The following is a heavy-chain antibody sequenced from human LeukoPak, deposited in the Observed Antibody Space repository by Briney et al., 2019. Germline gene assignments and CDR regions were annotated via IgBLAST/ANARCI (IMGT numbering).Heavy chain of an antibody. CDR3: ARDWRDGSGSFDY. Sequence: SETLSLTCTVSGYSISSGYYWGWIRQPPGKGLEWIGSIYYSGSTYYNPSLKSRVTISVDTSKNQFSLKLSSVTAADTAVYYCARDWRDGSGSFDYWGQGTLVTVSS. CDR2: IYYSGST. J-gene: IGHJ4*02. CDR1: GYSISSGYY. D-gene: IGHD3-10*01. V-gene: IGHV4-38-2*02.